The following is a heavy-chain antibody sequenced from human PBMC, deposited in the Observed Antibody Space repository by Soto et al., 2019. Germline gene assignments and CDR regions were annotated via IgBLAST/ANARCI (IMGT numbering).Heavy chain of an antibody. D-gene: IGHD1-26*01. CDR2: ISYSGNT. V-gene: IGHV4-59*13. Sequence: XETLSLTCAVSGDSISSDYWSWIRQPPGKGLEWIGYISYSGNTNYNPSLKSLVTISVDTSKKQFSLKLRSVTAADTAVYYCARVLSGSSLFDSWGQGMLVTVSS. J-gene: IGHJ4*02. CDR1: GDSISSDY. CDR3: ARVLSGSSLFDS.